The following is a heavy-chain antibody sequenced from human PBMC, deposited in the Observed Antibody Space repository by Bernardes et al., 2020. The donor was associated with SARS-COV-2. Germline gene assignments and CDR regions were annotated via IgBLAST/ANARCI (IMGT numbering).Heavy chain of an antibody. D-gene: IGHD2-2*01. CDR3: ARARGYCSSTSCYSALFDY. CDR1: GGSISSGSYY. Sequence: SETLSLTCTVSGGSISSGSYYWSWIRQPAGKGLEWIGRIYTSGSTNYNPSLKSRVTISVDTSKNQFSLKLSSVTAADTAVYYCARARGYCSSTSCYSALFDYWGQGTLVTVSS. V-gene: IGHV4-61*02. CDR2: IYTSGST. J-gene: IGHJ4*02.